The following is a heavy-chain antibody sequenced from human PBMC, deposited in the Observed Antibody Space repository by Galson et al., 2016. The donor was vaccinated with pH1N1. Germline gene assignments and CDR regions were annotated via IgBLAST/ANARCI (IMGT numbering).Heavy chain of an antibody. CDR1: GASISSQY. Sequence: SETLSLTCAVSGASISSQYWSWIRQPPGKGLEWIGSVYHSGTAYYNPSLKSRVTISVDTSKNQFSVKLRSVTAADTAVYYCARHDYWNSLDYWSQGIQVTV. CDR3: ARHDYWNSLDY. CDR2: VYHSGTA. V-gene: IGHV4-38-2*01. D-gene: IGHD1-7*01. J-gene: IGHJ4*02.